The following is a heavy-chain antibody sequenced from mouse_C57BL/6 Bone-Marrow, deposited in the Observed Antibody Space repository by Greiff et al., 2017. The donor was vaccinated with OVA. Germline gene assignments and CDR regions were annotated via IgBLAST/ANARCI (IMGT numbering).Heavy chain of an antibody. CDR1: GFNIKDDY. J-gene: IGHJ1*03. CDR2: IDPENGDT. D-gene: IGHD1-1*01. V-gene: IGHV14-4*01. Sequence: EVQGVESGAELVRPGASVKLSCTASGFNIKDDYMHWVKQRPEQGLEWIGWIDPENGDTEYASKFQGKATITADTSSNTAYLQLSSLTSEDTAVYYCTTPIYYGSSRYFDVWGTGTTVTVSS. CDR3: TTPIYYGSSRYFDV.